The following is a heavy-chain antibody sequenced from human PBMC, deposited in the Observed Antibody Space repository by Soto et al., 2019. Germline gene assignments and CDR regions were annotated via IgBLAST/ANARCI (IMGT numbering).Heavy chain of an antibody. Sequence: SETLSLTCTVSGGSISSYYWSWIRQPPGKGLEWIGYIYYSGSTNYNPSLKSRVTISVDTSKNQFSLKLSSVTAADTAVYYCARDINGEDWYDPWGQGTLVTVSS. V-gene: IGHV4-59*01. D-gene: IGHD2-8*01. CDR2: IYYSGST. CDR1: GGSISSYY. J-gene: IGHJ5*02. CDR3: ARDINGEDWYDP.